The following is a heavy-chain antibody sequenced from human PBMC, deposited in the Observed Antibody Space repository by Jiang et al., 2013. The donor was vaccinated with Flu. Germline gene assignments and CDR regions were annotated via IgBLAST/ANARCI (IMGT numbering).Heavy chain of an antibody. Sequence: KKPGESLKISCKGSGYSFTSYWIGWVRQIPGKGLEWMGIIYSGDSDTRYSPSFQGQVTISADKSISTAYLQWSSLKASDTAMYYCARHESGDYLITDYWGQGTLVTVSS. CDR1: GYSFTSYW. J-gene: IGHJ4*02. CDR2: IYSGDSDT. D-gene: IGHD4-17*01. CDR3: ARHESGDYLITDY. V-gene: IGHV5-51*01.